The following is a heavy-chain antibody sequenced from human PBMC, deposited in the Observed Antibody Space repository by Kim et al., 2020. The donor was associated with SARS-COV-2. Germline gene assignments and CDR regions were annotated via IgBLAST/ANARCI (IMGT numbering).Heavy chain of an antibody. Sequence: GGSLRLSCAASGFPFRNYAMHWVRQAPGKGLEWVALMSFDGSYKYYPDSVKGRFTISKDNSRDTLYLQMDSLRGDDTAIYYCAREITVGGYYLDSWGQGTLVTVSS. D-gene: IGHD3-16*01. J-gene: IGHJ4*02. V-gene: IGHV3-30*04. CDR3: AREITVGGYYLDS. CDR2: MSFDGSYK. CDR1: GFPFRNYA.